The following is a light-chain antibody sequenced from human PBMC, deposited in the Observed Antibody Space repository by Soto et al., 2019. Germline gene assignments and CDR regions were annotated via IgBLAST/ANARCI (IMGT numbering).Light chain of an antibody. CDR3: QQYGSSFT. J-gene: IGKJ3*01. V-gene: IGKV3-20*01. CDR1: QSINNNY. Sequence: EIVLTQSPGTLSLSPGERATLSCRASQSINNNYLAWYQQKAGQAPRLLIYVATSRATSVPDRFSGSGSGTGFTLTISRLEPEDFAVYYCQQYGSSFTFGPGTKVDIK. CDR2: VAT.